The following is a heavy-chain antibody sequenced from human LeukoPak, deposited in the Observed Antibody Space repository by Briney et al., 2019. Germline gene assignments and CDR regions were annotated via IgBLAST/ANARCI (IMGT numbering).Heavy chain of an antibody. D-gene: IGHD3-16*01. CDR2: FYNSGRS. CDR3: TRGAGWLIDY. V-gene: IGHV4-59*01. CDR1: DDSISDYY. Sequence: PSETLSLTCTVSDDSISDYYRGWIRQPPGKGLEWIGYFYNSGRSTYNPSLKSRVTISADTSKNHFSLKLNSVTTADTAVYYCTRGAGWLIDYWGRGTLVTVSS. J-gene: IGHJ4*02.